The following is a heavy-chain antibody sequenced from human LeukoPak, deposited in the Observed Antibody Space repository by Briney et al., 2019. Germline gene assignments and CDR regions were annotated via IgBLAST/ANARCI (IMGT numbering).Heavy chain of an antibody. Sequence: QTGGSLRLSCGASKFNFSNYWMTWVRQAPGKGLEWVANINQDGSENYSVDSVKGRFTISRDNAKSSLYLQMNSLRAEDTAVYYCAKSGYNRFDYWGQGTLVTVSS. D-gene: IGHD5-24*01. J-gene: IGHJ4*02. CDR3: AKSGYNRFDY. V-gene: IGHV3-7*03. CDR1: KFNFSNYW. CDR2: INQDGSEN.